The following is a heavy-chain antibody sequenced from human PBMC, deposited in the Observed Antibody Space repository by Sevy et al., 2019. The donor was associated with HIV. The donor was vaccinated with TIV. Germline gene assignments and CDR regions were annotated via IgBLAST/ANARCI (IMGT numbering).Heavy chain of an antibody. CDR3: AKDPYDYVWGSYRYNDAFDI. D-gene: IGHD3-16*02. CDR1: GFTFSSYA. Sequence: GGSLRLFCAASGFTFSSYAMSWVRQAPGKGLEWVSAISGSGGSTYYADSVKGRFTISRDNSKNTLYLQMNSLRAEDTAVYYCAKDPYDYVWGSYRYNDAFDIWGQGTMVTVSS. J-gene: IGHJ3*02. CDR2: ISGSGGST. V-gene: IGHV3-23*01.